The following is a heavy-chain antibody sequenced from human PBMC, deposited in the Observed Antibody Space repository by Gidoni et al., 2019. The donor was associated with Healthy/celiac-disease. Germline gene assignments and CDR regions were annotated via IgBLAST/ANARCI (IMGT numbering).Heavy chain of an antibody. CDR1: GYTFTGYL. Sequence: QVQLVQSGAEVKKPGASVKVSGKASGYTFTGYLMPWVRQAPGQGLEWMGWINPNSGGPNYAPKFQGWVTMTSDTSTSTAHMALSRLRSDDTAVYHCASGGPIDESMPHTDYYYYYGMDVWGQGTTVTVSS. J-gene: IGHJ6*02. V-gene: IGHV1-2*04. D-gene: IGHD2-2*01. CDR3: ASGGPIDESMPHTDYYYYYGMDV. CDR2: INPNSGGP.